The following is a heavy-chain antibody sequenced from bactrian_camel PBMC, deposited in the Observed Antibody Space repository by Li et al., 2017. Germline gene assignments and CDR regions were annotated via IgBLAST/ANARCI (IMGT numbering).Heavy chain of an antibody. V-gene: IGHV3S7*01. J-gene: IGHJ6*01. CDR2: ITSDGSKT. CDR1: GFTFSSFD. CDR3: AAVSTVFSLPPSFSSGCLDALGSAS. D-gene: IGHD5*01. Sequence: HVQLVESGGGLLQPGGSLRLSCAASGFTFSSFDMSWVRQAPGKGREWVSSITSDGSKTNYADSVKGRFTISRDDAKNTVYLQMNSLKSEDTALYYCAAVSTVFSLPPSFSSGCLDALGSASWGQRTQVTVS.